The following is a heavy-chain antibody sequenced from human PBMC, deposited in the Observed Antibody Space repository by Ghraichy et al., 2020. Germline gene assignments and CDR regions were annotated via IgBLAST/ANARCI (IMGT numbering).Heavy chain of an antibody. D-gene: IGHD3-9*01. J-gene: IGHJ5*02. CDR3: ARHLGLNYDILTGQAGWFDP. V-gene: IGHV4-39*01. CDR1: GGSISSSSYY. CDR2: IYYSGST. Sequence: SETLSLTCTVSGGSISSSSYYWGWIRQPPGKGLEWIGSIYYSGSTYYNPSLKSRVTISVDTSKNQFSLKLSSVTAADTAVYYCARHLGLNYDILTGQAGWFDPWGQGTLVTVSS.